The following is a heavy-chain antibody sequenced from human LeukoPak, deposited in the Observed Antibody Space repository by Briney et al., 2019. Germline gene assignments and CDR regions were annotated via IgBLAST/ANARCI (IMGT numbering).Heavy chain of an antibody. CDR3: AREGGGYSYGLDY. J-gene: IGHJ4*02. V-gene: IGHV3-30-3*01. CDR2: ISYDGSNK. CDR1: GFTFSSYA. D-gene: IGHD5-18*01. Sequence: GGSLRLSCAASGFTFSSYAMHWVRQAPGKGLEWVAVISYDGSNKYYADSVKGRFTISRDNSKNTLYLRMNSLRAEDTAVYYCAREGGGYSYGLDYWGQGTLVTVSS.